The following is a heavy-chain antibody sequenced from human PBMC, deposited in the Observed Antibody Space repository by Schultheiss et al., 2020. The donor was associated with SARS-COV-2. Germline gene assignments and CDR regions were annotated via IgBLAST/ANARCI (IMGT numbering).Heavy chain of an antibody. V-gene: IGHV4-34*01. J-gene: IGHJ4*02. CDR3: ARDRWGSPEY. CDR2: VYYSGST. CDR1: GGSFSGYY. Sequence: SETLSLTCAVYGGSFSGYYWSWIRQPPGKGLEWIGSVYYSGSTYYNASLKSRVTISVDKSKNQFSLKVRSVTAADTAVYYCARDRWGSPEYWGQGTLVTVSS. D-gene: IGHD3-16*01.